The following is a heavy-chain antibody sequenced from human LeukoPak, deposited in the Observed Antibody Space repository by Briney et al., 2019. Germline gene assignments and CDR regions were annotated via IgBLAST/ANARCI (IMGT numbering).Heavy chain of an antibody. Sequence: ASVKVSCKASGYTFTSYGISWVRQAPGQGLEWMGWISAYNGNTNYAQKLQGRVTMTTDTSTSTAYMELRSLRSDDTAVYYCARVRDLAVAGTVYYYYGMDVWGQGTTVTVSS. CDR3: ARVRDLAVAGTVYYYYGMDV. V-gene: IGHV1-18*01. J-gene: IGHJ6*02. CDR1: GYTFTSYG. D-gene: IGHD6-19*01. CDR2: ISAYNGNT.